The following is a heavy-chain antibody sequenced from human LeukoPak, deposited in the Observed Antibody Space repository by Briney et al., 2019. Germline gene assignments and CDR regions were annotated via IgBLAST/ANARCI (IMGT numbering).Heavy chain of an antibody. J-gene: IGHJ4*02. CDR2: MCYSGST. CDR1: GGSISSYN. D-gene: IGHD5-12*01. Sequence: SETLSLTCTVSGGSISSYNWSWIRQPHGKGMEWIEFMCYSGSTNYKPSLKSRVTISVDMSRNQISLKLSSVTAADTAVYYCARLSGYDWESFYDYWGQGTLVTVSS. V-gene: IGHV4-59*01. CDR3: ARLSGYDWESFYDY.